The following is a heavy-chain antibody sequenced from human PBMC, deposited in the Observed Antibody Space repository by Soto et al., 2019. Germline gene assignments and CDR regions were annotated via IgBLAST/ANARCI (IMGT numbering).Heavy chain of an antibody. CDR1: GGCIIGSGFH. CDR2: IYYSGTD. Sequence: QLQLRESGPGLVKPSETLSLTCTVSGGCIIGSGFHWAWIRQPPGKGMEWIGSIYYSGTDNYSPSLKSRLAIDVNTSKNQFSLILSSVPAADRAVYDCATHSGDYVGWFDPWGQGTRVTVSS. J-gene: IGHJ5*02. D-gene: IGHD4-17*01. V-gene: IGHV4-39*01. CDR3: ATHSGDYVGWFDP.